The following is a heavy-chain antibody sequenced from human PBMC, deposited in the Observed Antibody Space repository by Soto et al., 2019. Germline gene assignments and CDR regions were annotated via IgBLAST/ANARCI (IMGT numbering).Heavy chain of an antibody. CDR1: GFTLSSYS. Sequence: EVQLVESGGGMVQPGGSPRVSCAASGFTLSSYSMHWVRQAPGKGLEWVSYISGSGGTIYYADSVKGRFTISRDNAKNSLSVQMNSLRDEDTAVYFCARETGLRSSGWSYYFDFWGQGNRVTVSS. J-gene: IGHJ4*02. CDR3: ARETGLRSSGWSYYFDF. CDR2: ISGSGGTI. V-gene: IGHV3-48*02. D-gene: IGHD6-19*01.